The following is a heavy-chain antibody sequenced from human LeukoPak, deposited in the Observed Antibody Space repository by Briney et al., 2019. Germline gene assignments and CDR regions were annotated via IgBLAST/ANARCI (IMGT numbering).Heavy chain of an antibody. J-gene: IGHJ4*02. CDR2: IYYSGST. Sequence: SETLSLTCTVSGGSISSYYWSWLRQPPGKGLEWIGYIYYSGSTNYNPSLKSRVTISVDTSKNQFSLKLSSVTAADTAVYYCASGLGIRFFDYWGQGTLVTVSS. CDR1: GGSISSYY. D-gene: IGHD3/OR15-3a*01. CDR3: ASGLGIRFFDY. V-gene: IGHV4-59*01.